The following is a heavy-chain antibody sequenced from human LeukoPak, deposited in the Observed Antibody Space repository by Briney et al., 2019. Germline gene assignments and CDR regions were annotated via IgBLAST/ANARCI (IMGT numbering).Heavy chain of an antibody. CDR1: GFTFSTYG. J-gene: IGHJ5*02. Sequence: GGSLRLSCAASGFTFSTYGMHWVRQAPGKGLEWVAYIQYDRSNQQYAGSVKGRFTISRDNAKNSLYLQMNSLRAEDTAVYYCARDRVGDYYGSGSPNWFDPWGQGTLVTVSS. V-gene: IGHV3-30*02. CDR2: IQYDRSNQ. D-gene: IGHD3-10*01. CDR3: ARDRVGDYYGSGSPNWFDP.